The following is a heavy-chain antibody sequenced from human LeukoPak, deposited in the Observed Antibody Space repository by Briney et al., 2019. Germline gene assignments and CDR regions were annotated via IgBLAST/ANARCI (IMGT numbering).Heavy chain of an antibody. Sequence: GESLKISCKGSGYSFTSYSIGWVRQMPAKSLECMGIIYPGDSHTRYTPSFPGQVTISADKSISTAYLQWSSLKASDTAMYYCARRGSSTSCYHQQINGVCYKPPDYWGQGTLVTVSS. CDR2: IYPGDSHT. J-gene: IGHJ4*02. D-gene: IGHD2-2*01. CDR1: GYSFTSYS. V-gene: IGHV5-51*01. CDR3: ARRGSSTSCYHQQINGVCYKPPDY.